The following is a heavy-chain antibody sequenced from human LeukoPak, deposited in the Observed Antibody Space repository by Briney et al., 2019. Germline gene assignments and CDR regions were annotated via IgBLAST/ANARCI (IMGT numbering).Heavy chain of an antibody. CDR2: IYSSRNT. J-gene: IGHJ4*02. V-gene: IGHV4-59*08. CDR1: GGSISSYF. D-gene: IGHD4-23*01. CDR3: ATLTTVVTPSYFAY. Sequence: SETLSLTCTVSGGSISSYFWSWIRQPPGKGLEWIGYIYSSRNTNYNPSLKSRVTISMDTSKNQFSLKLGSVTAADTAVYYCATLTTVVTPSYFAYWGQGTLVTVSS.